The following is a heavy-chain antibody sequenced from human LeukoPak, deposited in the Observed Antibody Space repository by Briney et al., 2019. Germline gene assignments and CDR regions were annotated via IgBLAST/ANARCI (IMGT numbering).Heavy chain of an antibody. CDR3: AREGTSGTHLNWVDP. Sequence: PSETLSLTCTVSGGSISSYYWSWIRQPPGKGLEWIGHIYGSGSTNYNPSLKSRVTLSVDTSKNQFSLKLSSVTAADTAVYYCAREGTSGTHLNWVDPWGQGTLVTVSS. J-gene: IGHJ5*02. D-gene: IGHD1-1*01. CDR1: GGSISSYY. CDR2: IYGSGST. V-gene: IGHV4-59*01.